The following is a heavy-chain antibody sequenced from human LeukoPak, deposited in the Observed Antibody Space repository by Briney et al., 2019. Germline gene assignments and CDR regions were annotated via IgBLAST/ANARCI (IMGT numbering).Heavy chain of an antibody. V-gene: IGHV6-1*01. CDR3: ARGVGSSTSSYFDC. Sequence: SQTLSLTCAISGDRVYSSTNGTTWHWIRQSPSRGLEWLGRTYYRSKWYYDYAFSVKSRVTINPSRNQFSLQLNSVTPEDTAVYYCARGVGSSTSSYFDCWGQGTLVTVSS. CDR1: GDRVYSSTNGTT. D-gene: IGHD2-2*01. J-gene: IGHJ4*02. CDR2: TYYRSKWYY.